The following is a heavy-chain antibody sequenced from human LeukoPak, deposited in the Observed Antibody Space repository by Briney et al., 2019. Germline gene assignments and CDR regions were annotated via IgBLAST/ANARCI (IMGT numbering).Heavy chain of an antibody. CDR1: EFTFSRFG. CDR3: ARHNIAAAGTEYYYYMDV. J-gene: IGHJ6*03. V-gene: IGHV3-30*02. CDR2: IGYDGGDK. D-gene: IGHD6-13*01. Sequence: GGSLRLSCAASEFTFSRFGMHWVRQAPGKGLEWLAFIGYDGGDKYHADSVRGRFTISRDNSKNTLYLQMGSLRAEDMAVYYCARHNIAAAGTEYYYYMDVWGKGTTVTVSS.